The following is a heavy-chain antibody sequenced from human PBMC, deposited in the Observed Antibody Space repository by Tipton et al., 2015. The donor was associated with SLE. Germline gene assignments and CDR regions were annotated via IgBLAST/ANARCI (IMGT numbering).Heavy chain of an antibody. D-gene: IGHD1-1*01. V-gene: IGHV4-34*01. Sequence: TLSLTCTVSRASVFSYYWSWIRQSPGKGLEWIGEINHSGSTNYNPSLKSRVTMSVDTSKNQFSLKLSSVTAADTAVYYCARAPGLERSYYYYYYIDVWDKGTTVTVSS. CDR3: ARAPGLERSYYYYYYIDV. CDR1: RASVFSYY. J-gene: IGHJ6*03. CDR2: INHSGST.